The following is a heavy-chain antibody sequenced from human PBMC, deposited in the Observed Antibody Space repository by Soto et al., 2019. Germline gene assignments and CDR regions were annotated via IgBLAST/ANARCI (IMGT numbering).Heavy chain of an antibody. Sequence: GSGPTLVNPTQTLTLTCTFSGFSLSTSGMCVSWIRQPPGKALEWLALIDWDDDKYYSTSLKTRLTISKDTSKNQVVLTMTNMDPVDTATYYCARIRRGDYVNRDYYYYSMDVWGQGTTVTVSS. V-gene: IGHV2-70*01. CDR2: IDWDDDK. D-gene: IGHD4-17*01. J-gene: IGHJ6*02. CDR3: ARIRRGDYVNRDYYYYSMDV. CDR1: GFSLSTSGMC.